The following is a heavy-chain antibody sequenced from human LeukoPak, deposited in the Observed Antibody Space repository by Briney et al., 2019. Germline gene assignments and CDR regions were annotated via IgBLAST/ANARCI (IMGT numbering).Heavy chain of an antibody. CDR3: ARAYDFWSGPGGY. CDR2: IRYDGSNK. Sequence: GGSLRLSCAASGFTFSSYGMHWVRQAPGKGLEWVAFIRYDGSNKYYADSVKGRFTISRDNSKNTLYLQMNSLRAEDTAVYYCARAYDFWSGPGGYWGQGTLVTVSS. CDR1: GFTFSSYG. V-gene: IGHV3-30*02. J-gene: IGHJ4*02. D-gene: IGHD3-3*01.